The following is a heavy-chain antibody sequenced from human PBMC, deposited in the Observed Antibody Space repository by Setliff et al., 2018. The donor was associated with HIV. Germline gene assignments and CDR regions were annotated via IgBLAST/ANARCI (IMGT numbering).Heavy chain of an antibody. J-gene: IGHJ4*02. CDR2: VSAYNGLT. Sequence: GASVKVSCKASGYTFPNYGISWVRQAPGQGLEWMGWVSAYNGLTNYAQNLQGRVTMTTDTSSTTAFLELRSLRSDYTAMYYCARDRRYSGTYHIDYWGQGTRVTVSS. CDR3: ARDRRYSGTYHIDY. CDR1: GYTFPNYG. V-gene: IGHV1-18*01. D-gene: IGHD1-26*01.